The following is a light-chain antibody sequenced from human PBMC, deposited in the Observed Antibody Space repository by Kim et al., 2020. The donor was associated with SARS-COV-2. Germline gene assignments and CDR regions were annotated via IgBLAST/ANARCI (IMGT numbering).Light chain of an antibody. V-gene: IGLV1-47*01. Sequence: QSVLTQPPSASETPGQKVTISCSGSSSNIGSNYVYWYQQFPGKAPKLLISRNNQRPSGVPDRFFGSKSGTSASLAISGLRPEDEADYHCAAWDDSLSGPVFGGGTQLTVL. J-gene: IGLJ2*01. CDR2: RNN. CDR3: AAWDDSLSGPV. CDR1: SSNIGSNY.